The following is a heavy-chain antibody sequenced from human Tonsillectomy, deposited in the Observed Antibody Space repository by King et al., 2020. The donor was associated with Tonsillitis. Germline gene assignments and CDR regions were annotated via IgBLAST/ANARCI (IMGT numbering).Heavy chain of an antibody. CDR1: GGTFSSYR. V-gene: IGHV1-69*01. J-gene: IGHJ5*02. Sequence: VQLVQSGAEVKKPGSSVKVSCKASGGTFSSYRITWVRQVPGQGFEWMGGIIPIFGSANYAQKFQGRVTITANESTSTAYMELSSLRSDDTAVYYCARDDSAMVRGWFDPWGQGTLVTVSS. CDR3: ARDDSAMVRGWFDP. D-gene: IGHD5-18*01. CDR2: IIPIFGSA.